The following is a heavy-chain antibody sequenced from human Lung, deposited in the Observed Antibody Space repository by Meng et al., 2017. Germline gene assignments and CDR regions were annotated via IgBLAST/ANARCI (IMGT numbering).Heavy chain of an antibody. D-gene: IGHD6-13*01. CDR3: AREVGYSSSWKNYYYGMDV. Sequence: GESLKISCAASGFTFSSYWMSWVRPAPGKGLEWVANIKQDGSEKYYVDSVKGRFTISRDNAKNSLYLQMNSLRAEDTAVYYCAREVGYSSSWKNYYYGMDVWGQGTTVTVSS. CDR2: IKQDGSEK. V-gene: IGHV3-7*01. J-gene: IGHJ6*02. CDR1: GFTFSSYW.